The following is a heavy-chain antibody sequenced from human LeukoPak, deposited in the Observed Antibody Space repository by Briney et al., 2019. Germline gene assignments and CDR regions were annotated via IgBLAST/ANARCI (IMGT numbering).Heavy chain of an antibody. J-gene: IGHJ4*02. Sequence: WETLALTCTVSGRLIRSRSYHWGWIRQPPGKGLEWIGSIYYSGSTYYNPSLKSRVTISVDTSKIQFALKLSSVSAADTAVYYCATPYASVDYWGQGTLVTVSS. CDR2: IYYSGST. CDR3: ATPYASVDY. V-gene: IGHV4-39*01. CDR1: GRLIRSRSYH. D-gene: IGHD2-2*01.